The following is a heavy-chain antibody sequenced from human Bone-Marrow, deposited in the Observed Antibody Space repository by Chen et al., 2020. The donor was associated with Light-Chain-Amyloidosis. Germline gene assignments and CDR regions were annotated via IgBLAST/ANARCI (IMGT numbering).Heavy chain of an antibody. J-gene: IGHJ4*02. CDR2: VYYSGST. CDR1: GGSISSSSYY. Sequence: QLQLQESGPGLVKPSETLSLTCTVSGGSISSSSYYWGWIRQPPGKGLEWIGSVYYSGSTYYNPSRKSRVTISVDTSKNQCYLKLSSVTAADAAVDYCARQVGGSDSRRLVFDYWGEGTLLSVSS. D-gene: IGHD1-26*01. V-gene: IGHV4-39*01. CDR3: ARQVGGSDSRRLVFDY.